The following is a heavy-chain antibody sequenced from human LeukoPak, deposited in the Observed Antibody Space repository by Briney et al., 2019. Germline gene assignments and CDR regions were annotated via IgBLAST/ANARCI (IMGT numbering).Heavy chain of an antibody. CDR1: GFTFSSYG. CDR3: AKDRGVYSSSWYYFDY. Sequence: GGSLRLSCAASGFTFSSYGMHWVRQAPGKGLEWVAVISYDGSNKYYADSVKGRFTISRDNSKNTLYLQMNSLRAEDTAVYYCAKDRGVYSSSWYYFDYWGQGTLVTVSS. J-gene: IGHJ4*02. V-gene: IGHV3-30*18. D-gene: IGHD6-13*01. CDR2: ISYDGSNK.